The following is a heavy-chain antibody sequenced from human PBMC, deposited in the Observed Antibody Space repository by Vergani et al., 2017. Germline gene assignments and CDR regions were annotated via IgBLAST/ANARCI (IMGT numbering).Heavy chain of an antibody. Sequence: QVQLVESGGVLFKPGGSLRLSCAAFGFSFSDNYMTCIRQAPGKGLEWVSYISNSGHTIEYADSVKVRFSISSDNAKSSLFLQMDSLRAEDTAVYYCARDHRDYNNYPGTFDIWGQGSMVTVSS. CDR2: ISNSGHTI. CDR1: GFSFSDNY. CDR3: ARDHRDYNNYPGTFDI. J-gene: IGHJ3*02. D-gene: IGHD5-24*01. V-gene: IGHV3-11*01.